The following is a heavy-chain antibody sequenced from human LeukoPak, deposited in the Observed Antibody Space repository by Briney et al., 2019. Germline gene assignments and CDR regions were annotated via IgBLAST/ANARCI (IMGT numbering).Heavy chain of an antibody. J-gene: IGHJ6*02. CDR3: ARDGVKMATYYYYAMDV. Sequence: ASVKVSCKASGFTFTHYGFNWVRQAAGQELAWMGWISADSVNTNVAQTFHGSVTMTTDTSPRTVYMELRSLRSDDTAVYYCARDGVKMATYYYYAMDVWGQGTTVTVSS. CDR2: ISADSVNT. CDR1: GFTFTHYG. D-gene: IGHD5-24*01. V-gene: IGHV1-18*04.